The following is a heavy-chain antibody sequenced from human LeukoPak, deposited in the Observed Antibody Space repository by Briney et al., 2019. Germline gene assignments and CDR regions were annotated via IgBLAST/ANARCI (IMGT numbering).Heavy chain of an antibody. CDR3: ARDWRVGASVDAFDI. V-gene: IGHV3-21*01. CDR2: ISSSSSYI. D-gene: IGHD1-26*01. J-gene: IGHJ3*02. CDR1: GFTFSSYS. Sequence: GGSLRLSCAASGFTFSSYSMNWVRQAPGKGLEWVSCISSSSSYIYYADSVKGRFTISRDNAKNSLYLQMNSLRAEDTAVYYCARDWRVGASVDAFDIWGQGTMVTVSS.